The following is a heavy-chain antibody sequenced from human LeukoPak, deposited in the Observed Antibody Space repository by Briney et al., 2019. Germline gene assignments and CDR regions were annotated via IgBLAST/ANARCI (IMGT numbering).Heavy chain of an antibody. D-gene: IGHD2/OR15-2a*01. CDR1: GFTFSTTW. J-gene: IGHJ4*02. CDR2: ITSDGTST. CDR3: ARDWFHAIDY. Sequence: GGSLRLSCAASGFTFSTTWMHWVRQPPGQGLVWVARITSDGTSTSYAESVEGRFTISRDNAKNTLYLQMSSLRAEDTALYYCARDWFHAIDYWGQGTLVTVSS. V-gene: IGHV3-74*03.